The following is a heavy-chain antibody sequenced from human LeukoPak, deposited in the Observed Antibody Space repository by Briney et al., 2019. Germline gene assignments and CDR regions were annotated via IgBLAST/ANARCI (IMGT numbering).Heavy chain of an antibody. Sequence: GGSLRLSCAASGFTFSSYSMNWVRQAPGKGLEWVSYISSSSTTIYFADSVKGRFTISGDNAKNSLYLQMNSLRDEDTAVYYCARRMGGELVAFDIWGQGTMVTVSS. D-gene: IGHD1-7*01. V-gene: IGHV3-48*02. CDR2: ISSSSTTI. CDR1: GFTFSSYS. CDR3: ARRMGGELVAFDI. J-gene: IGHJ3*02.